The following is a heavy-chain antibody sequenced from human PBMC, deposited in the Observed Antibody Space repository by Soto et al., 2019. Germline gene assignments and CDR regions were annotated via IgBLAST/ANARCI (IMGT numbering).Heavy chain of an antibody. CDR1: GDSVSSVGFL. Sequence: PSETRSLPGTLAGDSVSSVGFLWAWLRRPPSKALEWSGYSYNGGSTDYRPSLVIRMHMSLDATRNHCSLSLTSVTAADTAVYFSARAPVGLDTISYFDYWGRGKLVTVSS. CDR3: ARAPVGLDTISYFDY. J-gene: IGHJ4*02. CDR2: SYNGGST. V-gene: IGHV4-30-4*01. D-gene: IGHD3-3*01.